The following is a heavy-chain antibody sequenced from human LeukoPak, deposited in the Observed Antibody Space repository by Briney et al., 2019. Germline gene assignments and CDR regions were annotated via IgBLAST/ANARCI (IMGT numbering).Heavy chain of an antibody. CDR1: GGSISSSSYY. CDR3: AGRYCSGGSCYFDY. Sequence: SETLSLTCTVSGGSISSSSYYWGWIRQPPGKGLERIGSIYYSGSTYYNPPLKSRVTISVDTSKNQFYLTLSSVTAAATAVYYCAGRYCSGGSCYFDYWGQGTLVTVSS. CDR2: IYYSGST. J-gene: IGHJ4*02. V-gene: IGHV4-39*01. D-gene: IGHD2-15*01.